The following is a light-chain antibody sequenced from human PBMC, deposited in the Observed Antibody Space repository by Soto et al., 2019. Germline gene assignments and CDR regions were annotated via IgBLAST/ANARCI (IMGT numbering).Light chain of an antibody. V-gene: IGKV1-39*01. CDR1: QSISSY. CDR2: AAS. J-gene: IGKJ1*01. Sequence: IQMTQSPSSLSASVGDRVTITCRASQSISSYLNWYQQKPGKAPKLLIYAASSLQSGVPSRFSGSGSGTDFTRTISSLQPEDFATYYCQQSYSTPQTFGQGTKVEIK. CDR3: QQSYSTPQT.